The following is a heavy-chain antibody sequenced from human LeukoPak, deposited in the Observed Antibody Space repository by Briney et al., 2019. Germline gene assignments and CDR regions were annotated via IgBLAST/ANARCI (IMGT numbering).Heavy chain of an antibody. V-gene: IGHV4-4*07. CDR1: GGSVSSYY. CDR2: LHTSGGT. Sequence: SETLSLTCTVSGGSVSSYYWSWIRQPAGKGLEWIGRLHTSGGTNYNPSLKSRVTMSVDTSKNQFSLRLSSVTAADTAVYYCARATVVVVITTAWFDPWGQGTLVTVSS. D-gene: IGHD3-22*01. J-gene: IGHJ5*02. CDR3: ARATVVVVITTAWFDP.